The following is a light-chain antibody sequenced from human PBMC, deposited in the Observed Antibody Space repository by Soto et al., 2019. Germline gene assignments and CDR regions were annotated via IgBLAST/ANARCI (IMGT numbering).Light chain of an antibody. Sequence: DIQMTQSPSSVSASVGDRVTITCRASQGIGRWLAWYQQKPGKAPKLLIYDASTLESGVPSRFSGSGSGTEFTLTITSLQPDDFATYYCQQYNVYSPWTFGQGTKVDIK. V-gene: IGKV1-5*01. CDR2: DAS. CDR1: QGIGRW. CDR3: QQYNVYSPWT. J-gene: IGKJ1*01.